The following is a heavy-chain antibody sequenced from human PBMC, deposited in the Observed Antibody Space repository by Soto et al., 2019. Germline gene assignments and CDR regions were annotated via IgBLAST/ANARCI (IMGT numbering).Heavy chain of an antibody. V-gene: IGHV4-34*12. D-gene: IGHD3-16*01. CDR2: TIHVGIT. CDR3: ARAHEFWGGRQQPIDS. J-gene: IGHJ4*02. CDR1: GTPFMGIC. Sequence: TLNLTLAFSGTPFMGICRTCIHQSSGLGLEWLVKTIHVGITNYNQSLKSRVNIPLDTSTGQLSLKLSSVTAADTAVYYCARAHEFWGGRQQPIDSWGQVTLVTVS.